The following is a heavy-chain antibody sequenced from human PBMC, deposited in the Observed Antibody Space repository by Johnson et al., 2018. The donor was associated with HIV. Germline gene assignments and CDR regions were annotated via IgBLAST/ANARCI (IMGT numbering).Heavy chain of an antibody. D-gene: IGHD3-10*01. CDR1: GFTVSSYY. J-gene: IGHJ3*02. V-gene: IGHV3-66*02. CDR2: IYSGGST. CDR3: AMLFLHAFDI. Sequence: VQLVESGGGVVQPGRSLRLSCAASGFTVSSYYMSWVRQAPGKGLEWVSIIYSGGSTYYADSVKGRFTISRDNSKNTLYLQMNSLRPEDTAVYYCAMLFLHAFDIWGQGTMVTVSS.